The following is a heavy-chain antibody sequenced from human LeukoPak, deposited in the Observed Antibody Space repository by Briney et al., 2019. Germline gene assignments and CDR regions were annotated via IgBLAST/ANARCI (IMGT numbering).Heavy chain of an antibody. J-gene: IGHJ3*02. CDR1: GFSFSTYA. CDR3: AKDLTVTTRGTYAFDI. CDR2: ISGIAGRP. V-gene: IGHV3-23*01. D-gene: IGHD4-17*01. Sequence: GGSLRLSCAASGFSFSTYAMSWVRQAPGKGLEWVSGISGIAGRPYTAESVKGRFTISRDNSKNTLFLQINSLTAEDTAVYYCAKDLTVTTRGTYAFDIWGPGTMVTVSS.